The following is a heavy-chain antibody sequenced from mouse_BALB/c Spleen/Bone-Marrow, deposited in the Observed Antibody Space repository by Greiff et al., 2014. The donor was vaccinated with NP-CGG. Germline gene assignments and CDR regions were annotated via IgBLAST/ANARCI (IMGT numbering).Heavy chain of an antibody. CDR1: GFNIKDTY. D-gene: IGHD4-1*01. J-gene: IGHJ4*01. CDR2: IDPANGNT. CDR3: ARWEYYAMDY. V-gene: IGHV14-3*02. Sequence: EVKVEESGAELVKPGASVKLSCTASGFNIKDTYMHGVKQRPEQGLEWIGRIDPANGNTKYDPKFQGKATITADTSSNTAYLQLSSLTSEDTAVYYCARWEYYAMDYWGQGTSVTVSS.